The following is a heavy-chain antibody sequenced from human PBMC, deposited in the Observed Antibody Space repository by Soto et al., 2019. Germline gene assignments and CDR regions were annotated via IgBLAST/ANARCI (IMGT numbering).Heavy chain of an antibody. CDR3: ARELMDTYYYYGMDV. V-gene: IGHV4-30-4*01. J-gene: IGHJ6*02. CDR2: IYYSGST. Sequence: QVQLQESGPGLVKPSQTLSLTCTVSGGSISSGDYYWSWIRQPPGKGLEWIGYIYYSGSTYYNPSLKRRVTVSVDTSKNQFSLKLSSVTAADTAVYYCARELMDTYYYYGMDVWGQGTTVTVSS. CDR1: GGSISSGDYY. D-gene: IGHD3-10*01.